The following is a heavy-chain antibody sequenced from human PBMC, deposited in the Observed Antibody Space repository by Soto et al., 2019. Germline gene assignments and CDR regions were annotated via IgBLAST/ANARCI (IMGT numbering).Heavy chain of an antibody. CDR1: GGTFSSYA. Sequence: QVQLVQSGAEVKKPGSSVKVSCKASGGTFSSYAISWVRQAPGQGLEWVGGVIPILGTANYAQKFQGRVTITADESTSTAYMELSSLRSEDTAVYYCARSRDGYNFIDYWGQGTLVTVSS. CDR2: VIPILGTA. J-gene: IGHJ4*02. D-gene: IGHD1-1*01. V-gene: IGHV1-69*01. CDR3: ARSRDGYNFIDY.